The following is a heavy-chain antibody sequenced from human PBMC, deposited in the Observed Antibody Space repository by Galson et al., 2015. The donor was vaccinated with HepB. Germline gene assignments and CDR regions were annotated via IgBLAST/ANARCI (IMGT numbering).Heavy chain of an antibody. J-gene: IGHJ4*02. D-gene: IGHD3-10*01. Sequence: ETLSLTCTVSDDSVSNNLFYWGWIRQTPGKGLEWIGNICNDGETHYNPSLSSRVTMSVDTSKNQVSLNVNSVTAADTAVYFCGRQIFSDGKSYYRPSDHWGQGTQVSVYS. CDR2: ICNDGET. V-gene: IGHV4-39*01. CDR1: DDSVSNNLFY. CDR3: GRQIFSDGKSYYRPSDH.